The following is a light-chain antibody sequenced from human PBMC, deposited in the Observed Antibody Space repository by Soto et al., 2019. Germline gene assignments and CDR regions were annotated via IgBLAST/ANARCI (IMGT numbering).Light chain of an antibody. CDR2: GNT. CDR3: LSFDSSLSVV. Sequence: QAVVTQPPSVSGAPGQRVTISCTGSSSNIGAGYDVHWYQQLPGRAPKLLIYGNTNRPSGVPDRFSGSKSGTSASLAITGVQAEDGADYYCLSFDSSLSVVFGGGTKLTVL. V-gene: IGLV1-40*01. J-gene: IGLJ2*01. CDR1: SSNIGAGYD.